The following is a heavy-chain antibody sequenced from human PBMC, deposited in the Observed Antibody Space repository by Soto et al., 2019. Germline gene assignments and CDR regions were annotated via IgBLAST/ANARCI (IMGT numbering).Heavy chain of an antibody. CDR3: ARGHYGSGSYYRR. D-gene: IGHD3-10*01. Sequence: SETLSLTCAVSGGSIISGGYSWIWIRQPPGKGLEWIGYIYHSGSTYYNPSLKSRVTISVDRSKNQFSLKLSSVTAADTAVYYCARGHYGSGSYYRRWGQGTLVTVSS. CDR2: IYHSGST. CDR1: GGSIISGGYS. V-gene: IGHV4-30-2*01. J-gene: IGHJ4*02.